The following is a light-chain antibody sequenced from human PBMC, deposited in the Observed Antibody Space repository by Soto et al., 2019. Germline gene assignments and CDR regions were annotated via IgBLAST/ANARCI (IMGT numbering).Light chain of an antibody. J-gene: IGKJ2*01. CDR2: GVS. CDR3: QQYVTSPYI. Sequence: DIVLTQSPGTLSLSPGERATLSCRASQSFSSSYLAGYQQKPGQAPRLLIHGVSTRATGIPDRFSGSGSGTDFTLTISSLEPEDFAVYYCQQYVTSPYIFGQGTKLEI. CDR1: QSFSSSY. V-gene: IGKV3-20*01.